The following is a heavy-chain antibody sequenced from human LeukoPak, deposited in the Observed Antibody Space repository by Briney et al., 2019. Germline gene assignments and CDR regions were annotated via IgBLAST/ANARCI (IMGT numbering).Heavy chain of an antibody. CDR1: GDRVSSNSAA. CDR3: AREEVVVAGTHYYGMDV. CDR2: TYYRSKWYN. Sequence: SQTLSLTCAIFGDRVSSNSAAWSWIRQSPSRGLEWLGRTYYRSKWYNDYAGSVKSRIIINPDTSKNQFSLQLNSVTPEDTAVYYCAREEVVVAGTHYYGMDVWGQGTTVTVSS. D-gene: IGHD2-15*01. V-gene: IGHV6-1*01. J-gene: IGHJ6*02.